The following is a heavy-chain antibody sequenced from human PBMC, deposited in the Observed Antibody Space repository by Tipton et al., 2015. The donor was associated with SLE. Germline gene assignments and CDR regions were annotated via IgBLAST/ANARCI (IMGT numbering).Heavy chain of an antibody. J-gene: IGHJ6*03. V-gene: IGHV4-59*01. D-gene: IGHD1-26*01. Sequence: TLSLTCAVYGGSFSGYYWSWIRPTPVTVLEWIGYIYYSGSTNYNPSLKSRVTISVDTSKNQFSPKLSSVTAADTAVYYCARGHAEWELLLYYSYMDVWGKGTTVTVSS. CDR1: GGSFSGYY. CDR2: IYYSGST. CDR3: ARGHAEWELLLYYSYMDV.